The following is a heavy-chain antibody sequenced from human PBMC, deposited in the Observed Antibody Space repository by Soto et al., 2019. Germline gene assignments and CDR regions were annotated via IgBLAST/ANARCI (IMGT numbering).Heavy chain of an antibody. CDR2: ISHDGSTK. Sequence: GGSLRLSCAASGFTFSSYGMHWVRQTPGKGLEWVALISHDGSTKYYADSVKGRFTISRDYSKNTLYLQMISLRPEDTAAYYCAKDRSSIYHYWFGMDVWGQGTTVTVSS. J-gene: IGHJ6*02. CDR1: GFTFSSYG. D-gene: IGHD2-2*01. V-gene: IGHV3-30*18. CDR3: AKDRSSIYHYWFGMDV.